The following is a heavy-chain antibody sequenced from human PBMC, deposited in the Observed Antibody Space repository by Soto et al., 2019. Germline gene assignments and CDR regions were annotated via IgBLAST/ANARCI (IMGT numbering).Heavy chain of an antibody. CDR3: ARGNPSYYYMDV. V-gene: IGHV3-13*01. CDR2: IGTAGDT. Sequence: EVQLVESGGGLVQPGGSLRLSCAASGFTFSSYDMHWVRQATGKGLEWVSAIGTAGDTYYPGSVKGRFTISRENAKNSLYLQMNSLRAGDTAVYYCARGNPSYYYMDVWGKGTTVTVSS. D-gene: IGHD4-4*01. CDR1: GFTFSSYD. J-gene: IGHJ6*03.